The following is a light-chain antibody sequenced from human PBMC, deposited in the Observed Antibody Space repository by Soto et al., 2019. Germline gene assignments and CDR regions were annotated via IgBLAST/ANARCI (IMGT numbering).Light chain of an antibody. CDR2: EDN. Sequence: NFMLTRPHSVSESPGKTVTISCTRSSGSIASNYVQWYQQRPGSAPTTVIYEDNQRPSGVPDRFSGSIDSSSNYASLTISGLKTEDEADYYCQSYDSSNHYVFGTGTKVTVL. V-gene: IGLV6-57*04. J-gene: IGLJ1*01. CDR1: SGSIASNY. CDR3: QSYDSSNHYV.